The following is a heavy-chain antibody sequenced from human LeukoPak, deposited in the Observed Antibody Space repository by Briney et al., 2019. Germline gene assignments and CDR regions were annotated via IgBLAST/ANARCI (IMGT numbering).Heavy chain of an antibody. Sequence: SETLSLTCTVSGVSISTSRYYWGWIRQPPGKGLEWIGNIYYTGPTYYNASLESRVTISVDTSKNQFSLKLRSVTAADTAMFYCARLYGNFQNYYDYWGQGTLFAVSS. CDR1: GVSISTSRYY. J-gene: IGHJ4*02. D-gene: IGHD1-7*01. CDR3: ARLYGNFQNYYDY. V-gene: IGHV4-39*07. CDR2: IYYTGPT.